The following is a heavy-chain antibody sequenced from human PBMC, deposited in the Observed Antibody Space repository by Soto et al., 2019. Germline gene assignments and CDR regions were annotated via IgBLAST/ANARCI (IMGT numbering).Heavy chain of an antibody. CDR1: GFTFSSYV. CDR2: ISGSAGST. J-gene: IGHJ4*02. CDR3: AKDYISSGYFDY. Sequence: PGGSLRLSCAASGFTFSSYVMSWVRQAPGQGLEWVSGISGSAGSTYYADSVKGRFTISRDNFKNTLYLQMNSLRAEDTAVYFCAKDYISSGYFDYWGQGTLVTVSS. V-gene: IGHV3-23*01. D-gene: IGHD6-6*01.